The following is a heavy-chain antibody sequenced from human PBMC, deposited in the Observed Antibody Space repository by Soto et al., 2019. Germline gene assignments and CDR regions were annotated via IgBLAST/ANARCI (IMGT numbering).Heavy chain of an antibody. Sequence: TGGSLRLSCAASGFTFSSYAMRWVRQAPGKGLEWVSAISGSGGSTYYADSVKGRFTISRDNSKNTVCLQMNSLRGEDTAVYYCARRGSGSYYDYWGQGTLVTVSS. D-gene: IGHD1-26*01. CDR2: ISGSGGST. CDR1: GFTFSSYA. V-gene: IGHV3-23*01. CDR3: ARRGSGSYYDY. J-gene: IGHJ4*02.